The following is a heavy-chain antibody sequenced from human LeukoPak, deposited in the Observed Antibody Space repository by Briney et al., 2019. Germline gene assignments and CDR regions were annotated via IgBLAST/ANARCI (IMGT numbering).Heavy chain of an antibody. CDR2: IKEDGGQK. CDR3: AGSGDKNVM. J-gene: IGHJ4*02. Sequence: PGGSLRLSCVVSGFTFSEYWMTWVRQAPGKGLEWVANIKEDGGQKHYVDSVKGRFTIFRDNAKNTLYLQMDSLRAEDTAVYYCAGSGDKNVMGGQGTLVTVSS. CDR1: GFTFSEYW. V-gene: IGHV3-7*03. D-gene: IGHD3-10*01.